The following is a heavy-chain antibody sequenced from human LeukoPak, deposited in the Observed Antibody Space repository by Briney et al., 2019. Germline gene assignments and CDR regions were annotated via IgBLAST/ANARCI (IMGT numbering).Heavy chain of an antibody. J-gene: IGHJ2*01. Sequence: GGSLRLSCAASGFTFRSYAMSWVRQAPGKGLEWVSDISGSGGSTYYADSVKGRFTISRDNSKNTLSLQMNSLKTEDTAVYYCTRVPTNLSYGDYVSYWYFDLWGRGTLVTVSS. CDR1: GFTFRSYA. CDR2: ISGSGGST. D-gene: IGHD4-17*01. CDR3: TRVPTNLSYGDYVSYWYFDL. V-gene: IGHV3-23*01.